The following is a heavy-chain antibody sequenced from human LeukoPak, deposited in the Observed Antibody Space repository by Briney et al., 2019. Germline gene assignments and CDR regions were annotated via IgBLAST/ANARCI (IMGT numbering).Heavy chain of an antibody. V-gene: IGHV3-23*01. CDR2: ISGSGGST. Sequence: GGSLRLSCAASGFTFSSYAMSWVRQAPGKGLEWVSAISGSGGSTYYADSVKGRFTISRDNSKNSLYLQMNSLRAEDSAIYYCARDQAAAGTFDYWGQGTLVTVSS. CDR3: ARDQAAAGTFDY. J-gene: IGHJ4*02. D-gene: IGHD6-13*01. CDR1: GFTFSSYA.